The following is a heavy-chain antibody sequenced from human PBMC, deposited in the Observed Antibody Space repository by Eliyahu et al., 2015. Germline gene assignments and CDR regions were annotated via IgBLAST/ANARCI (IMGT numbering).Heavy chain of an antibody. CDR1: GFTFDDNV. J-gene: IGHJ3*01. CDR3: AKGIHLWVPTGAFDV. CDR2: ISGDGGTT. V-gene: IGHV3-43*02. D-gene: IGHD5-18*01. Sequence: EVQLVESGGGVVQPGGSLRLSCEPSGFTFDDNVMHWVRRPPGQGLEWVSLISGDGGTTSYADSVKGRFTISRDNSKNSLYLQVNSLRTEDTALYYCAKGIHLWVPTGAFDVWGQGTEVTVSS.